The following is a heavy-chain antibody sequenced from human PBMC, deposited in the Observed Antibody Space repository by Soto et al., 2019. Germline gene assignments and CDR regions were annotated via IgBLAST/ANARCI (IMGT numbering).Heavy chain of an antibody. CDR1: GFTFSSYA. CDR2: ISGSGGST. Sequence: EVQLLESGGGLVQPGGSLRLSCAASGFTFSSYAMSWVRQAPGKGLAWVSAISGSGGSTYYADSVKGRFTISRDNSKNTLYLQMKSLRAEDTAVYYRSSVDTAMVVGGTVDCWGQGTLLTVSS. J-gene: IGHJ4*02. V-gene: IGHV3-23*01. CDR3: SSVDTAMVVGGTVDC. D-gene: IGHD5-18*01.